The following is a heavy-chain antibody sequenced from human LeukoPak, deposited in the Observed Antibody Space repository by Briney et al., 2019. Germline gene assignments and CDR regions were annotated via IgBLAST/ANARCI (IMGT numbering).Heavy chain of an antibody. CDR2: IYTSGST. V-gene: IGHV4-61*02. Sequence: SGTLSLTCTVSGGSISSGSYYWSWIRQPAGKGLEWIGRIYTSGSTSYNPSLKSRVTISVDTSKNQFSLKLSSVTAADTAVYYCARDGTIFGVVMGPWGQGTLVTVSS. CDR3: ARDGTIFGVVMGP. J-gene: IGHJ5*02. CDR1: GGSISSGSYY. D-gene: IGHD3-3*01.